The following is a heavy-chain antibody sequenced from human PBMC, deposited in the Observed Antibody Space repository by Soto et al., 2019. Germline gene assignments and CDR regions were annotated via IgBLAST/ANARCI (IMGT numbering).Heavy chain of an antibody. D-gene: IGHD6-19*01. CDR1: GFTFSSYW. CDR2: IKQDGSDK. V-gene: IGHV3-7*03. CDR3: ATGRYSSGWYPDYFDY. Sequence: EVQLVESGGGLVQPGGSLRLSCAASGFTFSSYWMSWVRQAPGKGLEWVANIKQDGSDKYYVDSLKGRFSISRDNAKNSLYLQMNSLRSEDKAVYYCATGRYSSGWYPDYFDYWGQGTPVTVSS. J-gene: IGHJ4*02.